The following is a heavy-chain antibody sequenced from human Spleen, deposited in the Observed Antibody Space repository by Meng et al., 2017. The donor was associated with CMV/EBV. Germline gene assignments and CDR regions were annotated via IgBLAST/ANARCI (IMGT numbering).Heavy chain of an antibody. J-gene: IGHJ4*02. CDR3: TRVAGSYYLYFDY. V-gene: IGHV3-49*04. CDR1: GFTFGDYA. D-gene: IGHD1-26*01. Sequence: GGSLRLSCTASGFTFGDYAMSWVRQTPGKGLEWVGFIRSKAYGGTTEYAASVKGRFTISRDDSKSIAYLQMNSLKTEDTAVYYCTRVAGSYYLYFDYWGQGTLVTVSS. CDR2: IRSKAYGGTT.